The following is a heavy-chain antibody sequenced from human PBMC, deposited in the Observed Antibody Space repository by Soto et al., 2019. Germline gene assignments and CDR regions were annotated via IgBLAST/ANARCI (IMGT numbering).Heavy chain of an antibody. V-gene: IGHV1-69*12. CDR3: ARGARGHPPLHPLDL. CDR1: GGTFSSYA. Sequence: QVQLVQSGAEVKKPGSSVKVSCKASGGTFSSYAISWVRQAPGQGLEWMGGIIPIFGTANYAQKFQGRVTITEDESTSTAYKEQSSLRSEDTAVYYCARGARGHPPLHPLDLWGRGTLVTVSS. CDR2: IIPIFGTA. J-gene: IGHJ2*01.